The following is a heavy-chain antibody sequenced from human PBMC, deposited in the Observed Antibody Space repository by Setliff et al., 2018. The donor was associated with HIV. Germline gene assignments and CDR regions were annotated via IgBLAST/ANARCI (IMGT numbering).Heavy chain of an antibody. D-gene: IGHD1-26*01. CDR3: ARAHRDARNHREEDY. CDR2: IVPIVGVI. Sequence: SVKVSCKAYAGTFNNYAISWVRQAPGQGLEWVGGIVPIVGVIRYAQKFQGRVTITTDASTATVYLEMTSLSSEDTATYYCARAHRDARNHREEDYWGQGTLVTVSS. CDR1: AGTFNNYA. V-gene: IGHV1-69*05. J-gene: IGHJ4*02.